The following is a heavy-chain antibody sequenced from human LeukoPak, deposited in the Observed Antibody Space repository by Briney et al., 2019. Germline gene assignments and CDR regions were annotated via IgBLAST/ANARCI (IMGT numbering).Heavy chain of an antibody. CDR3: AREVGAWPPLNGCAP. Sequence: ASVKVSCKASGGTFSSYAISWVRQAPGQGLEWMGRIIPILGIANYAQKFQGRVTITADKSTSTAYMELSSLSSEDTAVYYCAREVGAWPPLNGCAPWGQGTLVSVSS. V-gene: IGHV1-69*04. CDR1: GGTFSSYA. CDR2: IIPILGIA. J-gene: IGHJ5*02. D-gene: IGHD1-26*01.